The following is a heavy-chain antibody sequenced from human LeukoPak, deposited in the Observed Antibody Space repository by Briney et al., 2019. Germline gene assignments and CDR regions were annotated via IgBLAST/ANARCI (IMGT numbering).Heavy chain of an antibody. D-gene: IGHD3-22*01. CDR3: ARHAPYYYDSSGYYSWYMDV. J-gene: IGHJ6*03. Sequence: SETLSLTCTVSGGSISSYYWSWIRQPPGKGLEWIGYIYTSGSTNYNPSLKSRVTISVDTSKTQFSLKLSSVTAADTAVYYCARHAPYYYDSSGYYSWYMDVWGKGTTVTVSS. CDR2: IYTSGST. CDR1: GGSISSYY. V-gene: IGHV4-4*09.